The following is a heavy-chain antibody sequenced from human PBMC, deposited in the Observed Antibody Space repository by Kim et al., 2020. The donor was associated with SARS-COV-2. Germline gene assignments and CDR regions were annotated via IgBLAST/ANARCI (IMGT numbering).Heavy chain of an antibody. J-gene: IGHJ2*01. Sequence: GGSLRLSCAASGFTVSSNYMSWVRQAPGKGLEWVSVIYSGGSTYYADSVKGRFTISRDNSKNTLYLQMNSLRAEDTAVYYCARDQVVGSGWATPWIYWYFDLWGRGTLVTVSS. CDR2: IYSGGST. D-gene: IGHD6-19*01. CDR3: ARDQVVGSGWATPWIYWYFDL. V-gene: IGHV3-53*01. CDR1: GFTVSSNY.